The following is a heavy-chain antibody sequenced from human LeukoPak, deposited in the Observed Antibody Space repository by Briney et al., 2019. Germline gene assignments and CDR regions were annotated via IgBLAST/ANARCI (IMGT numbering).Heavy chain of an antibody. CDR2: INHSGST. CDR3: ARLWFGDEFWFDP. V-gene: IGHV4-34*01. J-gene: IGHJ5*02. CDR1: GGSFSGYY. D-gene: IGHD3-10*01. Sequence: SETLSLTCAVYGGSFSGYYWSWIRQPPGKGLERIGEINHSGSTNYNPSLKSRVAISVDTSKNQFSLKLSSVTAADTAVYYCARLWFGDEFWFDPWGQGTLVTVSS.